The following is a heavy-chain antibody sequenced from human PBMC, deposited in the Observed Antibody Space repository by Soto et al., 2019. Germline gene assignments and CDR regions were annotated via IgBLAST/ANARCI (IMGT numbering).Heavy chain of an antibody. Sequence: QVQLVQCGAEVKKTGASVTVSFKASGVNFSSYAISWVRQAPGQGLAWMGGITPSCGTANYAQKFQGRDTITADEYTSTADMELSSLRGEDTAVYYCARDYGGGSWDVWFDPWFQGALVGVSS. J-gene: IGHJ5*02. V-gene: IGHV1-69*01. CDR3: ARDYGGGSWDVWFDP. CDR2: ITPSCGTA. CDR1: GVNFSSYA. D-gene: IGHD6-13*01.